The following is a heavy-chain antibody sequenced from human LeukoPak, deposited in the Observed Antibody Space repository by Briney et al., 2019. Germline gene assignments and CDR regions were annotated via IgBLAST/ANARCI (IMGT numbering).Heavy chain of an antibody. CDR3: AKSYNPYYDILTGFDY. CDR1: GFTFSSYG. Sequence: PGGSLRLSCAASGFTFSSYGMHWVRQAPGKGLEWVAVISYDGSNKYYADSVKGRFTISRDNSKNTLYLQMNSLRAEDTAVYYCAKSYNPYYDILTGFDYWGQGTLVTVSS. CDR2: ISYDGSNK. V-gene: IGHV3-30*18. D-gene: IGHD3-9*01. J-gene: IGHJ4*02.